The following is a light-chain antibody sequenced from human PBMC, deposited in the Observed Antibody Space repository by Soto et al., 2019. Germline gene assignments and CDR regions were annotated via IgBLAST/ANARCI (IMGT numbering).Light chain of an antibody. CDR3: SSYTSSRTMV. J-gene: IGLJ2*01. CDR2: EVS. CDR1: SSDVGGYNY. V-gene: IGLV2-14*01. Sequence: QSALTQPASVSGSPGQSITISCTGTSSDVGGYNYVSWYQQHPGKAPKLMIYEVSNRPSGVSNRCSGSKSGNTASLTISGLQAEDEADYYCSSYTSSRTMVFGGGTTVTVL.